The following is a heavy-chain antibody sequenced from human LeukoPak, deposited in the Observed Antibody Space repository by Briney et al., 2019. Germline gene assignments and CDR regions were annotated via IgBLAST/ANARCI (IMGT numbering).Heavy chain of an antibody. Sequence: SETLSLTCAVYGGSFSGYYWSWIRQPPGKGLEWIGEINHSGSTNYNPSLKSRVTISVDTSKNQFSLKLSSVTAADTAVYYCARGFGYRLLLRAFDIWGQGTMVTVSS. CDR2: INHSGST. CDR1: GGSFSGYY. D-gene: IGHD3-22*01. V-gene: IGHV4-34*01. CDR3: ARGFGYRLLLRAFDI. J-gene: IGHJ3*02.